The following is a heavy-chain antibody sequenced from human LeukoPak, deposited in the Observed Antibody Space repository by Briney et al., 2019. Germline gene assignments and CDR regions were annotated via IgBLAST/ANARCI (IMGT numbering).Heavy chain of an antibody. CDR3: TKVAYCSSTSGPISNFDY. V-gene: IGHV3-23*01. CDR1: GFTFSSYA. D-gene: IGHD2-2*01. J-gene: IGHJ4*02. CDR2: ISGSGGST. Sequence: GRSLRLSCAASGFTFSSYAMSSVRQAPRNGLEWVSAISGSGGSTYSPDSVKGPFTISRDNSKNTLYLQMNSLRAEDTAVYYCTKVAYCSSTSGPISNFDYWGQGTLVTVSS.